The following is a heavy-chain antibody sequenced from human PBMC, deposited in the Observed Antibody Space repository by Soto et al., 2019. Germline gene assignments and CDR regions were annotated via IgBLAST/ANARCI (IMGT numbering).Heavy chain of an antibody. Sequence: PSEALSLTCTVSGGSISSGDYYWSWIRQPPGKGLEWIGYIYYSGSTYYNPSLKSRVTISVDTSKNQFSLKLSSVTAADTAVYYCARSYGDYQEYFQHWGQGTLVTVSS. J-gene: IGHJ1*01. CDR3: ARSYGDYQEYFQH. CDR1: GGSISSGDYY. CDR2: IYYSGST. D-gene: IGHD4-17*01. V-gene: IGHV4-30-4*01.